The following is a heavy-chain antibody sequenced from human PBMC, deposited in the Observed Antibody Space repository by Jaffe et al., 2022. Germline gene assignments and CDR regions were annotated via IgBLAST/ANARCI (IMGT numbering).Heavy chain of an antibody. J-gene: IGHJ3*02. Sequence: EVQLVESGGGLVQPGRSLRLSCAASGFTFDDYAMHWVRQAPGKGLEWVSGISWNSGSIGYADSVKGRFTISRDNAKNSLYLQMNSLRAEDTALYYCAKAPSSSWYGDAFDIWGQGTMVTVSS. CDR2: ISWNSGSI. CDR3: AKAPSSSWYGDAFDI. CDR1: GFTFDDYA. V-gene: IGHV3-9*01. D-gene: IGHD6-13*01.